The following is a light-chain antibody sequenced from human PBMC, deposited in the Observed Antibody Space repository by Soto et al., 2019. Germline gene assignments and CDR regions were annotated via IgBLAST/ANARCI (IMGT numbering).Light chain of an antibody. CDR3: SSYAGSSNV. Sequence: QSVLTQPASVSGSPGQSITISCSGTNNDIGNEYNYVSWYQQHPGKAPKLMIYEVNKRPSGVPDRFSGSKSGNTASLTVSGLQAEDEADYYCSSYAGSSNVFGTGTKLTVL. J-gene: IGLJ1*01. V-gene: IGLV2-8*01. CDR2: EVN. CDR1: NNDIGNEYNY.